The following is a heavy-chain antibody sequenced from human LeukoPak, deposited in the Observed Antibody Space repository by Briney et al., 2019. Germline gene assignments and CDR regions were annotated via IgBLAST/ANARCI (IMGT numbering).Heavy chain of an antibody. CDR1: GFTFSSYA. V-gene: IGHV3-23*01. J-gene: IGHJ4*02. CDR3: ARDRAGYGSGSYPRDY. D-gene: IGHD3-10*01. CDR2: ISGSGGST. Sequence: GGSLRLSCAASGFTFSSYATSWVRQAPGKGLEWVSAISGSGGSTYYADSVKGRFTISRDNSKNTLYLQMNSPRAEDTAVYYCARDRAGYGSGSYPRDYWGQGTLVTVSS.